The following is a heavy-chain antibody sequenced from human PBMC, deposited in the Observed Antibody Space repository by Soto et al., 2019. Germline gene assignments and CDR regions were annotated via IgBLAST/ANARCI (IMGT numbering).Heavy chain of an antibody. V-gene: IGHV1-18*04. Sequence: ASVKVSCKASGYTFTSYYMHWVRQAPGQGLEWMGRISANNGNTNYAQKLQGRVTMTTDTSTSTAYMELRSLRSDDTAVYYCARDPPPPDYWGQGTLVTVSS. CDR3: ARDPPPPDY. CDR1: GYTFTSYY. CDR2: ISANNGNT. J-gene: IGHJ4*02.